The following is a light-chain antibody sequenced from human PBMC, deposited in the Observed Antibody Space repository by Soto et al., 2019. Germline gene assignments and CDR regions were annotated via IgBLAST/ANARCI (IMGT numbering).Light chain of an antibody. V-gene: IGKV2-24*01. CDR3: MQATQYRPYT. J-gene: IGKJ2*01. CDR1: QSLVHSDGNTY. CDR2: KVS. Sequence: DIVLTQTPLSSPVTLGQPASISCRSSQSLVHSDGNTYLSWFHQRPGQPPRLLIDKVSNRFSGVPDRFSGSGAGTDFTLKLNRVEAEDVGIYFCMQATQYRPYTFGQGTKLEIK.